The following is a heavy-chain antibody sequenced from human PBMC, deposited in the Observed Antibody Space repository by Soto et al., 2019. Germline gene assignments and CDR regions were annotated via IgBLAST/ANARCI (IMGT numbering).Heavy chain of an antibody. V-gene: IGHV4-39*01. D-gene: IGHD3-10*01. J-gene: IGHJ4*02. CDR3: AVKDSMVRGIISVDY. CDR1: GGSISSSSYY. Sequence: SETLSLTCTVSGGSISSSSYYWGWIRQPPGKGLEWIGSIYYSGSTYYNPSLKSRVTISVDTSKNQFSLKLSSVTAADTAVYYCAVKDSMVRGIISVDYWGQGTLVTVSS. CDR2: IYYSGST.